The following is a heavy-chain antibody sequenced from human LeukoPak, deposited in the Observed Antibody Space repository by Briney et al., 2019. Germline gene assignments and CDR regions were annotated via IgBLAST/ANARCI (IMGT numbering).Heavy chain of an antibody. D-gene: IGHD3-10*01. Sequence: GESLKISCEASGYSFTRYWIGWVRQMPGKGLEWMGIIYPGDSDTRYSPSFQGQVSISADKSISITYLQWSSLKASDTATYYCARQVYGSGMAAFDYWGQGTLVTVSS. CDR1: GYSFTRYW. CDR2: IYPGDSDT. V-gene: IGHV5-51*01. CDR3: ARQVYGSGMAAFDY. J-gene: IGHJ4*02.